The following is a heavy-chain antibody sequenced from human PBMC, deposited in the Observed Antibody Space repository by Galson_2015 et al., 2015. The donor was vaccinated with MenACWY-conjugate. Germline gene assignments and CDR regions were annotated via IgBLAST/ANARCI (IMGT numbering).Heavy chain of an antibody. Sequence: SLRLSCAASGFTFSNYAMTWVRQAPGKGLEWVSAIPGNGGSTYYADSVKGRFTISRDNSKNTLYMQMNSLRAEDTAVYYCAKDRDICCSGGSCYSLGNYYMDVWGKGTTVTVSS. V-gene: IGHV3-23*01. CDR3: AKDRDICCSGGSCYSLGNYYMDV. CDR2: IPGNGGST. CDR1: GFTFSNYA. J-gene: IGHJ6*03. D-gene: IGHD2-15*01.